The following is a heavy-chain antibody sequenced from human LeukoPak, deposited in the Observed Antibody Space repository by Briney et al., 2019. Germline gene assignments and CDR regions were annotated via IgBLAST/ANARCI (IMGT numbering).Heavy chain of an antibody. V-gene: IGHV3-21*04. CDR3: ARSDGYGLVDI. CDR1: GFSFSSYS. CDR2: ISSSSSYI. J-gene: IGHJ3*02. D-gene: IGHD3-10*01. Sequence: GGSLRLSCAGSGFSFSSYSMNWVRQAPGKGLEWVSSISSSSSYIYYADSVKGRFTISRDNAKNSLYLQMNSLRAEDTAVYYCARSDGYGLVDIWGQGTMVTVSS.